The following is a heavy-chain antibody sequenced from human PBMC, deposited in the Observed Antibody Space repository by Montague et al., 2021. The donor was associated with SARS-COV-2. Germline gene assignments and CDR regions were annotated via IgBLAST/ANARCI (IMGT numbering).Heavy chain of an antibody. Sequence: SETLSLTCTVSGGSISSYYWSWIRQPPGTGLEWIGNIYYSGSTNXXPSLKSRVTISVDTSKNQFSLKLSSVTAADTAVYYCARVFPRWLQFDPYFDYWGQGTLVTVSS. CDR1: GGSISSYY. CDR3: ARVFPRWLQFDPYFDY. D-gene: IGHD5-24*01. CDR2: IYYSGST. J-gene: IGHJ4*02. V-gene: IGHV4-59*01.